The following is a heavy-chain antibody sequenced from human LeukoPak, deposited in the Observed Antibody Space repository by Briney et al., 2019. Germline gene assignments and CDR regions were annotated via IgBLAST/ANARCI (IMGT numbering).Heavy chain of an antibody. Sequence: GGSLRLSCAASGFTVSSNYMSWVRQAPGKGLEWSSVIYSGGSTYYADSVKGRFTISRHNSKNTLYLQMNSLRAEDTAVYYCARVSSSGNSYYYYYGMDVWGQGTTVTVSS. CDR2: IYSGGST. J-gene: IGHJ6*02. CDR1: GFTVSSNY. V-gene: IGHV3-53*04. CDR3: ARVSSSGNSYYYYYGMDV. D-gene: IGHD3-22*01.